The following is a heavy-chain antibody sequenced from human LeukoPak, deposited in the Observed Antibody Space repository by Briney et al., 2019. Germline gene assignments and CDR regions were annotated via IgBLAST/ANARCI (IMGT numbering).Heavy chain of an antibody. CDR3: ARAGTFYYDINSYHDAFDI. CDR1: GFTFSSYG. CDR2: IYNDESSI. Sequence: GGSLRLSCAASGFTFSSYGMHWVRQAPGKGLVWVSRIYNDESSISDADSVKGRFSISRDNAKNTLYLQMNSLRAEDTAVYYCARAGTFYYDINSYHDAFDIWGQGTMVTVSS. J-gene: IGHJ3*02. D-gene: IGHD3-22*01. V-gene: IGHV3-74*01.